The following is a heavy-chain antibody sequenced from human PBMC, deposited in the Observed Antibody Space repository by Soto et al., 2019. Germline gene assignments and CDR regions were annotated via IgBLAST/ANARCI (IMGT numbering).Heavy chain of an antibody. J-gene: IGHJ6*02. D-gene: IGHD3-10*01. Sequence: EVQLLESGGGLVQPGGSLRLSCAASGFTFSSYVMNWVRQAPGKGLEWVSGISGSGSNTYYADPVKGRFTISRDNSNDPLYLQMNSLRAEDTAVYYCAHPYSSGSSYYGIDVWGRGTTVTVSS. CDR1: GFTFSSYV. CDR2: ISGSGSNT. V-gene: IGHV3-23*01. CDR3: AHPYSSGSSYYGIDV.